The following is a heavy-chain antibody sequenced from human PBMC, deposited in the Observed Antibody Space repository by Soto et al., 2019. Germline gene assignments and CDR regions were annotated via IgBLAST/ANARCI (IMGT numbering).Heavy chain of an antibody. J-gene: IGHJ3*02. CDR3: AKDQPLLWFGALFDI. V-gene: IGHV3-23*01. D-gene: IGHD3-10*01. CDR1: GFTFSSYA. CDR2: ISGCGGST. Sequence: SLRLSCAASGFTFSSYAMSWVRQAPGKGLEWASAISGCGGSTYYADSVKGRFTISRDNSKNTLYLQMNSLRAEDTAVYYCAKDQPLLWFGALFDIWGQGTMVTVSS.